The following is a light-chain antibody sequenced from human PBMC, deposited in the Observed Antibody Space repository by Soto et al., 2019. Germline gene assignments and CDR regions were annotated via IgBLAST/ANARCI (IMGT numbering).Light chain of an antibody. V-gene: IGKV3-15*01. J-gene: IGKJ1*01. CDR1: QSISGT. CDR3: QQYGNSPTWT. Sequence: EIVMTQSPATLSVSPGGRATLSCRASQSISGTLAWYQQKPGQAPRLLIHGASTRAPGVPARFSGSGSGTDFTLTISRLEPEDFAVYYCQQYGNSPTWTFGQGTKVDIK. CDR2: GAS.